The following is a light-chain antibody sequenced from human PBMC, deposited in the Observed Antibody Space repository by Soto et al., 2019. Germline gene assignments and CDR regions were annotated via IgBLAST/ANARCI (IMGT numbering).Light chain of an antibody. V-gene: IGKV3-15*01. CDR3: QQYNNWPPLT. Sequence: VMTQSPATLSVSPGERATLSCRASHSVSSSLAWYQQKPGQAPRLLIYGASTRATGIPARFSGSGSGTEFTLTISSLQSEDFAVYYCQQYNNWPPLTFGGGTKVEIK. CDR1: HSVSSS. J-gene: IGKJ4*01. CDR2: GAS.